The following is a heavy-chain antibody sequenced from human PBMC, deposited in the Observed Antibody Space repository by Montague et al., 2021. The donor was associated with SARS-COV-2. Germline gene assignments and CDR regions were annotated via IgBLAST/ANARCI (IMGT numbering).Heavy chain of an antibody. V-gene: IGHV2-5*01. CDR3: AHRPGIAVAGGACDI. CDR2: IYWNDDK. CDR1: GFSLSTSGVG. D-gene: IGHD6-19*01. J-gene: IGHJ3*02. Sequence: PALVKPTQTLTLTCTFSGFSLSTSGVGVGWIRQPPGKALEWLALIYWNDDKRYSPSLKSRLTITKDTSKNQVVLTMTNMDPVDTATYSCAHRPGIAVAGGACDIWGQGTMVTVSS.